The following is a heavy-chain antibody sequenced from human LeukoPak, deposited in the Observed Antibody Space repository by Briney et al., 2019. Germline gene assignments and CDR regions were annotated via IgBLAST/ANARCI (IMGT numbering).Heavy chain of an antibody. CDR2: INRDGGLT. D-gene: IGHD6-13*01. CDR3: AREEHRLAEAGTSAFDL. V-gene: IGHV3-74*01. J-gene: IGHJ3*01. Sequence: PGGSLRLCCVASGFTFSENWMHWVRQAPGKGLAWVSHINRDGGLTNYADSVKGRFTISRDNARNTVYLQMSSLRVEDTAIYFCAREEHRLAEAGTSAFDLGGQGTLVTVSP. CDR1: GFTFSENW.